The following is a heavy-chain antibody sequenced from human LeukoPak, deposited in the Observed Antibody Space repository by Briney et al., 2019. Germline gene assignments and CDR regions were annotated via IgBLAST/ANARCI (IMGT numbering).Heavy chain of an antibody. V-gene: IGHV3-15*01. Sequence: GGSLRLSCAASEFTFSNAWMSWVRQAPGKGLEWVGRIKRKTDGGTTDYAAPVKGRFTISRDDSKNTLYLQMNSLKTEDTAVYYCARGVPFLKYYDFWSGYYPYYFDYWGQGTLVTVSS. D-gene: IGHD3-3*01. J-gene: IGHJ4*02. CDR1: EFTFSNAW. CDR3: ARGVPFLKYYDFWSGYYPYYFDY. CDR2: IKRKTDGGTT.